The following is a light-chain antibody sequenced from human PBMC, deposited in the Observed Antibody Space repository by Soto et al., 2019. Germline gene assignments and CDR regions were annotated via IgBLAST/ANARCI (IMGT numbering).Light chain of an antibody. J-gene: IGKJ3*01. CDR1: HDIGYW. CDR3: QQIGSYPFT. Sequence: DIQMTQSPSAVYASIGDTIKVTCRASHDIGYWLAWYQQRPGQAPKLLIYAASILHSGVPSRLIGSGSGQDFTLTNSSRQPEDFETYFCQQIGSYPFTSGTGTKVDI. V-gene: IGKV1-12*02. CDR2: AAS.